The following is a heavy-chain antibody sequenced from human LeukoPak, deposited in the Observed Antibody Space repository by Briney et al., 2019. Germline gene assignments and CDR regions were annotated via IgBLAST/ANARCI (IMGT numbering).Heavy chain of an antibody. J-gene: IGHJ4*02. Sequence: ASVKVSCKASGYSFTDYDFSWVRQAPGQGLEWLGWVSIYNDNTNYAREPQDRITMTTDISTSTAYMELKSLTSDDTAVYFCARTGHYQFDSWGQGTLVTVSS. CDR3: ARTGHYQFDS. V-gene: IGHV1-18*01. CDR2: VSIYNDNT. D-gene: IGHD3-9*01. CDR1: GYSFTDYD.